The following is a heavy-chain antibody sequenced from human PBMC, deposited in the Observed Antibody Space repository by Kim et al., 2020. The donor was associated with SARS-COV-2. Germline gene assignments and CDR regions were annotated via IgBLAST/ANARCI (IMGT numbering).Heavy chain of an antibody. CDR1: GGSISSSSYY. Sequence: SETLSLTCTVSGGSISSSSYYWGWIRQPPGKGLEWIGSIYYSGSTYYNPSLKSRVTISVDTTKNQFSLKLSSVTAADTAVYYCARQGADTSIVLMVSPTCYDYGMDVWGQGPTVTVS. CDR2: IYYSGST. CDR3: ARQGADTSIVLMVSPTCYDYGMDV. D-gene: IGHD2-8*01. J-gene: IGHJ6*02. V-gene: IGHV4-39*01.